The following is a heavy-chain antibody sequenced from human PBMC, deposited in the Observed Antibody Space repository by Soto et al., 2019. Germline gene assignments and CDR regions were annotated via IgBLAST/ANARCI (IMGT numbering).Heavy chain of an antibody. Sequence: ASVKVSCKASEYTFTSYAMHWVRQAPGQRLEWMGWINAGNGNTKYSQKFQGRVTITRDTSASTAYMELSSLRSEDTAVYYCARDLGYSSSWYYFDYWGQGTLVTVSS. CDR3: ARDLGYSSSWYYFDY. V-gene: IGHV1-3*01. D-gene: IGHD6-13*01. CDR2: INAGNGNT. CDR1: EYTFTSYA. J-gene: IGHJ4*02.